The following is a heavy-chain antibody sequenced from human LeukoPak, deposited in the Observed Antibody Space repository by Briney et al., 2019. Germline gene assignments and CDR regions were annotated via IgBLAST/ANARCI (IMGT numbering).Heavy chain of an antibody. D-gene: IGHD3-10*01. CDR2: MNPNSGNT. Sequence: ASVKVSCKASGYTFTSYDINWVRQATGQRLEGVGWMNPNSGNTGYAQKFQGRVTMTRNTSISTAYMELSSLRSEDTAVYYCARVRMVRGMRGAYYFDYWGQGTLVTVSS. CDR3: ARVRMVRGMRGAYYFDY. V-gene: IGHV1-8*01. J-gene: IGHJ4*02. CDR1: GYTFTSYD.